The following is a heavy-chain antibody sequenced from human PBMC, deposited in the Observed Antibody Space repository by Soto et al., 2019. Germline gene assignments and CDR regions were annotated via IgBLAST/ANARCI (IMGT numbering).Heavy chain of an antibody. CDR1: GLTFSTYD. V-gene: IGHV3-33*01. Sequence: QVHLVESGGGVVQPGTSLRLSCAASGLTFSTYDMHWVRQAPGKGLEWVALIWSDGSRTFYADSVKGRFTISRDNSKNTLYLQMHSLRGEDTAVYYCAGEPKGGAYDMDVWGQGTTVTVSS. J-gene: IGHJ6*02. D-gene: IGHD3-16*01. CDR3: AGEPKGGAYDMDV. CDR2: IWSDGSRT.